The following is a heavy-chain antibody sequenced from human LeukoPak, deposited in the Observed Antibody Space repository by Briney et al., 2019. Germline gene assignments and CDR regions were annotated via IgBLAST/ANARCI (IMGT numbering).Heavy chain of an antibody. CDR1: GYTFTSYD. J-gene: IGHJ6*03. V-gene: IGHV1-8*03. Sequence: ASVKVSCKASGYTFTSYDINWVRQATGQGLEWMGWMNSNSGNTGYAQKFQGRVTITRNTSISTAYMELSRLRSDDTAVYYCARGRYNWNYDGRYYYMDVWGKGTTVTVSS. D-gene: IGHD1-7*01. CDR3: ARGRYNWNYDGRYYYMDV. CDR2: MNSNSGNT.